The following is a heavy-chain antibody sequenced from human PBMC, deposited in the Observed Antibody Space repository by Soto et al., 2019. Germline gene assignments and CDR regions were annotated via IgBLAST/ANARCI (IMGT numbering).Heavy chain of an antibody. CDR1: GYTFTSYG. CDR2: ISAYNGNT. D-gene: IGHD3-22*01. CDR3: ARYYYYDSSGYYPFDY. J-gene: IGHJ4*02. Sequence: EASVKVSCKASGYTFTSYGISWVRQAPGQGLEWMGWISAYNGNTNYAQKLQGRVTMTTDTSTSTAYMELRSLRSDDTAVYYCARYYYYDSSGYYPFDYWGQGTLVTVSS. V-gene: IGHV1-18*01.